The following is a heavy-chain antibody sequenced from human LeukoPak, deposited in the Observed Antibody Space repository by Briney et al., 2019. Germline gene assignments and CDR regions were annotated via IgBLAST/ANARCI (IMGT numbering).Heavy chain of an antibody. J-gene: IGHJ4*02. CDR3: AKTGTDDGYSIYFDH. V-gene: IGHV3-23*01. Sequence: PGGSLRLSCAASGLTLSRYAMSWVRQAPGKGLEWVSTISGSGGGTYNADSVKGRFTISRDNSQNTLYLQMNSLRAEDTAIYYCAKTGTDDGYSIYFDHWGQGTLVTVSS. CDR1: GLTLSRYA. D-gene: IGHD5-24*01. CDR2: ISGSGGGT.